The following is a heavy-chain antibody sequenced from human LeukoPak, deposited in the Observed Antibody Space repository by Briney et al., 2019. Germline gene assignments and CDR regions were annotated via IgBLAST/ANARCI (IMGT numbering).Heavy chain of an antibody. CDR3: ARDRGIAEADSFDP. D-gene: IGHD6-13*01. Sequence: ASVKVSCKASGYTYTTDGISWVRQAPGQGLEWMGWIDTYSGKTNYAQKFQGRVTMTSDTSPSTAYMELRSLRSDDTAVYYCARDRGIAEADSFDPWGQGTLVTVSS. J-gene: IGHJ5*02. CDR1: GYTYTTDG. V-gene: IGHV1-18*01. CDR2: IDTYSGKT.